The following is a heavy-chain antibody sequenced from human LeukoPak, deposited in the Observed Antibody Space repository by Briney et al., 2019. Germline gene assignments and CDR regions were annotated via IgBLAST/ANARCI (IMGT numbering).Heavy chain of an antibody. CDR2: IYIGGGT. V-gene: IGHV3-53*01. J-gene: IGHJ5*02. CDR1: GFTFSIYS. CDR3: ARGPRGFDP. Sequence: GGSLRLSCVASGFTFSIYSMSWVRQAPGKGLEWVSVIYIGGGTDYADSVKGRFTISRDNSKNTLYLQMNSLRAEDTAVCYCARGPRGFDPWGQGTLVTVSS.